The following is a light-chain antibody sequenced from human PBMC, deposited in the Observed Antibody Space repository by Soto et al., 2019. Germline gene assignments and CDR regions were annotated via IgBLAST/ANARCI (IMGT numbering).Light chain of an antibody. V-gene: IGKV4-1*01. CDR3: QHYNTWPFT. CDR1: QNILYNSNNKNY. CDR2: WAS. Sequence: DIVMTQSPDSLAVSLGERATINCKSSQNILYNSNNKNYVAWYQQKPGQPPKLLIYWASIRESGVPDRFSGSGSGTDFTLTISSLQAEDVAVYYCQHYNTWPFTFGPGTKVDIK. J-gene: IGKJ3*01.